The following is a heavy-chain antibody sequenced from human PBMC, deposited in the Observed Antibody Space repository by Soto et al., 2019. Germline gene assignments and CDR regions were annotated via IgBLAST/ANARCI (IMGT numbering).Heavy chain of an antibody. V-gene: IGHV3-23*01. CDR2: ISASGTGT. CDR1: GFTFRNHA. D-gene: IGHD3-10*01. CDR3: GKDLGPYGSGPFDF. J-gene: IGHJ4*01. Sequence: PGGSLRLSCAASGFTFRNHAMTWARQAPGKELEWVSAISASGTGTYYAASVKGRFTIFRDNSRATVYLQMNNLRAEDTATYYCGKDLGPYGSGPFDFWGQGTLVTVSS.